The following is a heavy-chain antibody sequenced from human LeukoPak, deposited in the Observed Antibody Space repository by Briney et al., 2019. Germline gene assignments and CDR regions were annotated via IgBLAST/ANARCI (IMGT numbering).Heavy chain of an antibody. V-gene: IGHV4-61*09. D-gene: IGHD4-23*01. J-gene: IGHJ4*02. CDR3: ATLTTVVTAYYFDY. CDR2: IYHSGST. CDR1: GGSISSGRYY. Sequence: SQTLSLTCTVSGGSISSGRYYWSWIRQPAGKGLEWIGYIYHSGSTDYNPSIKSRVTISVDTSKSQFSLKLTSVTAADTAVYYCATLTTVVTAYYFDYWGQGALVTVSS.